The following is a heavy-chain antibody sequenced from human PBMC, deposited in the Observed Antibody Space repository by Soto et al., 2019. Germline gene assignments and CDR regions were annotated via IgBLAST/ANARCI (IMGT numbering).Heavy chain of an antibody. CDR3: AIGYCSGGSCFHSNWFDP. Sequence: ASVKVSCKASGYTFTGYYIHWVRQAPGQGLEWMGWINPNSDGTNYAQKFQDWVTITRDTSISTPYMKLIRLRSDDTAVYYCAIGYCSGGSCFHSNWFDPWGQGTLVTVSS. J-gene: IGHJ5*02. D-gene: IGHD2-15*01. V-gene: IGHV1-2*04. CDR2: INPNSDGT. CDR1: GYTFTGYY.